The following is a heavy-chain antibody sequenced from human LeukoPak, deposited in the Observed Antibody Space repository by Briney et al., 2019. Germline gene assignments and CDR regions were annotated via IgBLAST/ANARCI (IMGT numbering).Heavy chain of an antibody. J-gene: IGHJ4*02. V-gene: IGHV4-4*09. CDR1: GDSISSYY. D-gene: IGHD3-10*01. CDR3: TRRAPTSYGHYLDS. CDR2: IHTKGRT. Sequence: SETLSLTCTVSGDSISSYYWSWIRQAPGKGLEWIGYIHTKGRTNYSPSLKSRVTMSVDSSKNQLSLMLSSVTAADTAVYYCTRRAPTSYGHYLDSWGQGTLVTVSS.